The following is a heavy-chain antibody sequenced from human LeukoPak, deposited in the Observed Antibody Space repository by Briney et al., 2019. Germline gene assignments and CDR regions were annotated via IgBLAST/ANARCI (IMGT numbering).Heavy chain of an antibody. Sequence: ESGPTLVNPTQTLTLTCTFSGFSLTTSGVRVSWIRQPPGKALEWLARIDWDDDKFYSTSLMPRLTISKDTSKNQVVLTMTNMNTADTATYYCARISGPGAFDIWGQGTMVTVSS. V-gene: IGHV2-70*04. CDR2: IDWDDDK. CDR3: ARISGPGAFDI. D-gene: IGHD6-25*01. CDR1: GFSLTTSGVR. J-gene: IGHJ3*02.